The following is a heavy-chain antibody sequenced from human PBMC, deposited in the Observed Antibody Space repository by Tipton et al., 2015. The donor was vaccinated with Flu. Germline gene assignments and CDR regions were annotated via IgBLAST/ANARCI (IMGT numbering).Heavy chain of an antibody. V-gene: IGHV4-38-2*01. D-gene: IGHD3-10*01. J-gene: IGHJ4*02. CDR1: GYSISSGYY. CDR2: VSHSGST. Sequence: GLVKPSETLSLTCGVSGYSISSGYYWGWIRQPPGKGLEWIGSVSHSGSTYYNPSLKSRVTISIDTFKTQFYLRLSSVTAADTAVYYCVRLTYYYGSGTSNFWGQGTLVTVSS. CDR3: VRLTYYYGSGTSNF.